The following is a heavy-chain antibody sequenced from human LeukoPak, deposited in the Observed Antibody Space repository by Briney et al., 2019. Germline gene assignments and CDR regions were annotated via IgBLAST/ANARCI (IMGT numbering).Heavy chain of an antibody. D-gene: IGHD7-27*01. Sequence: PGGSLRLSCTASGFTFSSYAMSWVRQAPGKGLEWVSVIFSGGTTYYTDSVKGRFTISRDNSKNTLYLQLNSLRAEDTAVYYCAKTGGPWDWGQGTLVTVSS. V-gene: IGHV3-23*03. CDR3: AKTGGPWD. J-gene: IGHJ4*02. CDR2: IFSGGTT. CDR1: GFTFSSYA.